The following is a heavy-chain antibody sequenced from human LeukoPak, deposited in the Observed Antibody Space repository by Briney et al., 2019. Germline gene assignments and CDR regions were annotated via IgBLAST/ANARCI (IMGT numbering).Heavy chain of an antibody. D-gene: IGHD6-19*01. V-gene: IGHV4-59*08. CDR1: GGSISSYY. CDR2: IYYSGST. Sequence: KASETLSLTCTVSGGSISSYYWSWIRQPPGKGLEWIGYIYYSGSTNYNPSLKSRVTISVDTSKNQFSLKLSSVTAADTAVYYCASLDLSSGWYVVYWGQGTLVTVSS. CDR3: ASLDLSSGWYVVY. J-gene: IGHJ4*02.